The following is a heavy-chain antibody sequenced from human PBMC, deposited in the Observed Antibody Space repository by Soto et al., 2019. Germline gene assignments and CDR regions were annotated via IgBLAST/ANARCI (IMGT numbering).Heavy chain of an antibody. Sequence: QVQLVQSGPEVKRPGASVKVSCKASGYTFTSYSIMWVRQAPGQGLEWMGWISEYNGNINYAQKVQGRVTMTTDTSTNTAYMELRSLTSDDTAVYYCARARGAVAGTFDYWGQGTLVTVSS. CDR2: ISEYNGNI. J-gene: IGHJ4*02. V-gene: IGHV1-18*04. CDR1: GYTFTSYS. CDR3: ARARGAVAGTFDY. D-gene: IGHD6-19*01.